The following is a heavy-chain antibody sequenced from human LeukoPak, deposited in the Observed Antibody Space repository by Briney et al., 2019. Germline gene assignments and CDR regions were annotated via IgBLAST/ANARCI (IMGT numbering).Heavy chain of an antibody. V-gene: IGHV3-74*01. CDR1: GFTVSSYW. J-gene: IGHJ4*02. CDR3: ARDREDPYQLLHLFDY. CDR2: INTDGSST. Sequence: PGGSLRLSCAASGFTVSSYWMHWVRHAPGKGLVWVSRINTDGSSTSYADSVKGRFTISRDNAKNTLYLQMNSLRAEDTAVYYCARDREDPYQLLHLFDYWGQGTLVTVSS. D-gene: IGHD2-2*01.